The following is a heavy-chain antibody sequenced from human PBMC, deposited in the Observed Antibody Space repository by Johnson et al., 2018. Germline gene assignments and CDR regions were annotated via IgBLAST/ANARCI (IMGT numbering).Heavy chain of an antibody. CDR1: GFTFNTYV. CDR3: AKDPYSSGDPYYMDV. D-gene: IGHD6-25*01. J-gene: IGHJ6*03. CDR2: LSGSGGNT. Sequence: VRLGQSGGGLVQPGGSVRLSCAASGFTFNTYVMYWVRQAPGRGLDWVSALSGSGGNTHYADSVKGRFIISRDNSKNTLYLQMNSLRAEDTAVYFCAKDPYSSGDPYYMDVWGQGTTVTVSS. V-gene: IGHV3-23*04.